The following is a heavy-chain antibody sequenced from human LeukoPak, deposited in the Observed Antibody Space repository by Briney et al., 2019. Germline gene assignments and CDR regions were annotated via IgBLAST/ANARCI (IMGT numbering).Heavy chain of an antibody. Sequence: GGSLRLSCAASGFTFSSYGMHWVRQAPGKGLEWVAVISYDGSNKYYADSVKGRFTISRDNAKNTVYLQMNSLRAEDTAVYYCAKAPFQQLWGQGTLVTVSS. CDR3: AKAPFQQL. D-gene: IGHD6-13*01. CDR2: ISYDGSNK. CDR1: GFTFSSYG. J-gene: IGHJ4*02. V-gene: IGHV3-30*18.